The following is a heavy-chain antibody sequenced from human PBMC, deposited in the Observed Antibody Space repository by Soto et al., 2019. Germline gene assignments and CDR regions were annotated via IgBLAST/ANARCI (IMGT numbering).Heavy chain of an antibody. V-gene: IGHV2-5*02. CDR3: AHNIWHRVGDY. CDR1: GFSLSTSGVG. D-gene: IGHD2-21*01. J-gene: IGHJ4*02. CDR2: IYWVDDK. Sequence: QITLKESGPTLVKPTQTLTLTCTFAGFSLSTSGVGVGWIRQPPGKALEWLALIYWVDDKRYSPSLQSRLTITQDTSKNQVVLTMTNMDPVDTAAYYCAHNIWHRVGDYWGQGTLVTVSS.